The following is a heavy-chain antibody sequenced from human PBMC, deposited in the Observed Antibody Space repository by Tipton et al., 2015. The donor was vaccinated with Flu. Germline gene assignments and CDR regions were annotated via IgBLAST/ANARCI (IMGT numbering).Heavy chain of an antibody. CDR1: GFTVSSNY. D-gene: IGHD6-19*01. J-gene: IGHJ4*02. CDR3: ARDGAVAGKQGDY. Sequence: SLRLSCAASGFTVSSNYMSWVRQAPGKGLEWVSVIYSGGSTYYADSVKGRFTISRDNSKNTLYLQMNSLRAEDTAVYYCARDGAVAGKQGDYWGQGTLVTVSS. CDR2: IYSGGST. V-gene: IGHV3-53*01.